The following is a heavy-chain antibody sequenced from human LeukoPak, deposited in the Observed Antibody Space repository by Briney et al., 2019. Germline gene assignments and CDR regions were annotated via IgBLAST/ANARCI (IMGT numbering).Heavy chain of an antibody. CDR1: GGSFSGYC. D-gene: IGHD3-22*01. CDR2: INHSGST. Sequence: SETLSLTCAVYGGSFSGYCWSWIRQPPGKGLEWIGEINHSGSTNYNPSLKSRVTISVDTSKNQFSLKLSSVTAADTAVYYCARHTYFYDSSGYYSPFDYWGQGTLVTVSS. CDR3: ARHTYFYDSSGYYSPFDY. V-gene: IGHV4-34*01. J-gene: IGHJ4*02.